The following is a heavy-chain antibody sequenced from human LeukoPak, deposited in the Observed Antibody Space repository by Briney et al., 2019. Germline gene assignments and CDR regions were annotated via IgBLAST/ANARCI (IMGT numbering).Heavy chain of an antibody. CDR3: AKVYVSMIVVVTTYYFDY. V-gene: IGHV3-23*01. J-gene: IGHJ4*02. CDR2: ISGSGGST. Sequence: GRSLRLSCAASGFTFSSYAMSWVRQAPGKGLEWVSAISGSGGSTYYADSVKGRFTISRDNSKNTLYLQMNSLRAEDTAVYYCAKVYVSMIVVVTTYYFDYWGQGTLVTVSS. D-gene: IGHD3-22*01. CDR1: GFTFSSYA.